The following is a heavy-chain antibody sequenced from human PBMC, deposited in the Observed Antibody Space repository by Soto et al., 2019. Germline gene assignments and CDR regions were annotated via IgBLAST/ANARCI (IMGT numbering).Heavy chain of an antibody. CDR2: ISGSGDST. D-gene: IGHD1-7*01. CDR3: AKGNLNPPKY. CDR1: GFTFRSYA. J-gene: IGHJ4*02. Sequence: GGSLRLSCAASGFTFRSYAMSWVRQAPGKGLEWVSTISGSGDSTYYTDSVKGRFTISRDNSKNTLYLHMNSLSVDDTAVYYCAKGNLNPPKYWGQGTLVTVSS. V-gene: IGHV3-23*01.